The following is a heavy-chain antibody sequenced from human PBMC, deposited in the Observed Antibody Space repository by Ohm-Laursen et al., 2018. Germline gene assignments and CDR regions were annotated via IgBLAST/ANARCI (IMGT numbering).Heavy chain of an antibody. J-gene: IGHJ4*02. V-gene: IGHV3-66*01. D-gene: IGHD3-16*01. CDR3: ARDLIGDY. Sequence: GSLRLSCAASGFTVSSNYMSWVRQAPGKGLEWVSVIYSGGSTYYADSVKGRFTISRDNSKNTLYLQMNGLRAEDTAVYYCARDLIGDYWGQGTLVTVSS. CDR1: GFTVSSNY. CDR2: IYSGGST.